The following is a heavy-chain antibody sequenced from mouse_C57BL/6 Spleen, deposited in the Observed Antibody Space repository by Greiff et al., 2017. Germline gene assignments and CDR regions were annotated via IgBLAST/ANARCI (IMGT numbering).Heavy chain of an antibody. CDR1: GYTFTSYW. CDR2: IHPNSGST. CDR3: ARRDWDEGIDY. V-gene: IGHV1-64*01. Sequence: QVQLQQPGAELVKPGASVKLSCKASGYTFTSYWMHWVKQRPGQGLEWIGMIHPNSGSTNYNEKFKSKATLTVDKSSSTAYMQLSSLTSEDSAVYYCARRDWDEGIDYWGQGTTLTVSS. D-gene: IGHD4-1*01. J-gene: IGHJ2*01.